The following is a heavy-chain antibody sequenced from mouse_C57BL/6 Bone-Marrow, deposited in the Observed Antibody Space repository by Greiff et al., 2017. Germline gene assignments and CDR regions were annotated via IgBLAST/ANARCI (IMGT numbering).Heavy chain of an antibody. D-gene: IGHD2-14*01. CDR1: GYTFTSYW. CDR3: ARRCDRGFAD. CDR2: IDQSDSCT. Sequence: QVQLQQPGAELVRPGTSVKLSCEASGYTFTSYWMHWVKQRPGQGLEWIGVIDQSDSCTNYNQKFKGKATLTVDTSSSTAYMQLSSLTSEDSAVYYCARRCDRGFADWGQGTLVTVSA. J-gene: IGHJ3*01. V-gene: IGHV1-59*01.